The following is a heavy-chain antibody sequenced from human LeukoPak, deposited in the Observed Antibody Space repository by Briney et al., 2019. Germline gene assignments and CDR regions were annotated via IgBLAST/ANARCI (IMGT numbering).Heavy chain of an antibody. Sequence: GGSLRLSCTASGFTFSSYAVSWVRQAPGKGLEWVSVMSGSGGTTYYADSVKGRFTVSRDNSKNTLYLQMNSLRAEDTAVYYCANPNSSGFYFSIRFDYWGQGTLVTVSS. CDR2: MSGSGGTT. J-gene: IGHJ4*02. CDR3: ANPNSSGFYFSIRFDY. V-gene: IGHV3-23*01. CDR1: GFTFSSYA. D-gene: IGHD3-22*01.